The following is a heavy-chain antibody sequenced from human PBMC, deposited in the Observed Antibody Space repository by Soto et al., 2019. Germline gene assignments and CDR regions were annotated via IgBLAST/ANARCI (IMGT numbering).Heavy chain of an antibody. J-gene: IGHJ4*02. D-gene: IGHD3-10*01. CDR1: GFTFTNYG. CDR2: ISYDGSHN. Sequence: QVQLVESGGGVVQPGRSLRLSCAASGFTFTNYGMHWVRHTPGKGLEWLAVISYDGSHNLHADSVKGRFTISRDNSKNTVSLPMNSLRPEDTAVYYCAKDLGPDGSASYPDFWGQGTLVTVSS. CDR3: AKDLGPDGSASYPDF. V-gene: IGHV3-30*18.